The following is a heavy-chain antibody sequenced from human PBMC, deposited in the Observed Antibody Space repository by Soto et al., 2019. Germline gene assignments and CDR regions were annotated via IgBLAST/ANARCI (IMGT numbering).Heavy chain of an antibody. V-gene: IGHV4-31*03. CDR1: GGSISSGGYY. Sequence: QVQLQESGPGLVKPSQTLSLTCTVSGGSISSGGYYWSWIRQHPGKGLEWIGYVYYSGSTYYNPSLKSRVTISVDTSKNQFSLKLSSVTAADTAVYYCARDYLILWFGELFYYGMDVWGQGTTVTVSS. J-gene: IGHJ6*02. CDR2: VYYSGST. CDR3: ARDYLILWFGELFYYGMDV. D-gene: IGHD3-10*01.